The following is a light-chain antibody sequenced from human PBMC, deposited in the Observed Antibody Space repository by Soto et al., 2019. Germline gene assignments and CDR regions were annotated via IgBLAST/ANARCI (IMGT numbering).Light chain of an antibody. J-gene: IGKJ1*01. CDR2: SAS. Sequence: EVVMTQSPATLSVSPGERATLSCRASQSVSTNLAWYQQKPGQAPGLLIYSASTRATDIPARFSGSGSGTEFTLTISSLQSEDFAVYYCQQYNYWPWTFGQGTKVEIK. CDR1: QSVSTN. CDR3: QQYNYWPWT. V-gene: IGKV3-15*01.